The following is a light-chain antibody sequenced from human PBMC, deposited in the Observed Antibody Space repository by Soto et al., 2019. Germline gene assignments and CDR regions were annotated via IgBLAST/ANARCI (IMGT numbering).Light chain of an antibody. CDR3: QQYYSTPLT. CDR1: QSVLYSSNNKNY. CDR2: WVS. Sequence: DIVMTQSPDCLAVSLGERATIDCKSSQSVLYSSNNKNYLAWYQQKPGQPPKLLIYWVSTRESGVPDRFSGSGSGTDFTLTISSLQAEDVAVYYCQQYYSTPLTFGGGTKVEIK. V-gene: IGKV4-1*01. J-gene: IGKJ4*01.